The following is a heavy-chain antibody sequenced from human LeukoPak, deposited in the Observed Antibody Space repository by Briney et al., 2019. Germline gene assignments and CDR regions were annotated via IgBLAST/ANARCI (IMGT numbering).Heavy chain of an antibody. V-gene: IGHV3-53*01. J-gene: IGHJ4*02. CDR2: IYSGGST. CDR1: GFTVSSNY. Sequence: GGSLRPSCAASGFTVSSNYMSWVRQAPGKGLEWVSVIYSGGSTYYADSVKGRFTISRDNAKNSLYLQMNSLRAEDTAVYYCARDEPSIVVVTATSTPFDYWGQGTLVTVSS. D-gene: IGHD2-21*02. CDR3: ARDEPSIVVVTATSTPFDY.